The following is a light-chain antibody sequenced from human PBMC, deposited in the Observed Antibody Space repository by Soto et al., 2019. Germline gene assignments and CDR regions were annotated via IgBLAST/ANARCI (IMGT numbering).Light chain of an antibody. Sequence: EIGLTQSPATLSLSPGDRATLSCRASQSVSSYLAWYQQRPGQAPRLLIYDASNRATGIPARFSGSGSGTDFTLTISSLEPEDFAVYYCQKRTNWVPFGGGTKVEIK. CDR1: QSVSSY. V-gene: IGKV3-11*01. CDR3: QKRTNWVP. CDR2: DAS. J-gene: IGKJ4*01.